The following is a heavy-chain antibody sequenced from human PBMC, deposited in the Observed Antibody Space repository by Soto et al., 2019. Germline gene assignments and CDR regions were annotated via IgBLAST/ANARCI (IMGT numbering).Heavy chain of an antibody. Sequence: SETLSLTCAVYGGSFSGYYWSWIRQPPGKGLEWIGSIYYSGSTYYNPSLKSRVTISVDTSKNQFSLKLSSVTAADTAVYYCARYQLLTGPYYYYMDVWGKGTTVTVSS. V-gene: IGHV4-34*01. CDR2: IYYSGST. CDR1: GGSFSGYY. CDR3: ARYQLLTGPYYYYMDV. J-gene: IGHJ6*03. D-gene: IGHD2-2*01.